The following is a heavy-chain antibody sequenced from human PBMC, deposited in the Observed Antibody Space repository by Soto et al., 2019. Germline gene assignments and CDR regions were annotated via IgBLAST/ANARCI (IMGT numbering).Heavy chain of an antibody. J-gene: IGHJ6*02. V-gene: IGHV3-23*01. CDR2: ISGGGGST. CDR1: GFTFSTYA. CDR3: AKVSLGALTFTDYYYYGLDV. Sequence: GGSLRLSCAASGFTFSTYAMNWVRQAPGKGLEWVSAISGGGGSTYYADSVKGRVTISRDNSKNTLYLQMNSLRAEDTAVYYCAKVSLGALTFTDYYYYGLDVWGQGTTVTVSS. D-gene: IGHD1-26*01.